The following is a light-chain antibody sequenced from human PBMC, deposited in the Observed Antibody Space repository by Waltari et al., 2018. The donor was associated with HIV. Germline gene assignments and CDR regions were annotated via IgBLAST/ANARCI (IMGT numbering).Light chain of an antibody. CDR2: EVS. Sequence: QSVLTQPASVSGSPGQSVTISCTGTSSDFGFDTYVSWYQQYPGKAPTLIIYEVSSRPSGVSDRFSGSKSGNTASLTISGLQNEDEADYFCTSYTTSDTLRFGGGTKVTVL. J-gene: IGLJ3*02. CDR1: SSDFGFDTY. V-gene: IGLV2-14*03. CDR3: TSYTTSDTLR.